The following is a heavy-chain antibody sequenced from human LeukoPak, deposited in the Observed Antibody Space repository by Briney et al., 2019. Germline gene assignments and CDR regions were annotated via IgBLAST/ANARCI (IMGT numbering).Heavy chain of an antibody. CDR3: AREDIVVVPGAMPVAFVY. J-gene: IGHJ4*02. CDR1: GGSISSYY. CDR2: IYYSGST. Sequence: PSETLSLTCTISGGSISSYYWSWIRQPPGKGLEWIGYIYYSGSTNYNPSLKSRVTISVDTSKNQFSLKLSSVTAADTAVYYCAREDIVVVPGAMPVAFVYWGQGTLVTVSS. V-gene: IGHV4-59*12. D-gene: IGHD2-2*01.